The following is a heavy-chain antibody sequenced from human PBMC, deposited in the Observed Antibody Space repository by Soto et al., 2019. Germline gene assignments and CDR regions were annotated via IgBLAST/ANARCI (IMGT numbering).Heavy chain of an antibody. V-gene: IGHV3-33*08. J-gene: IGHJ6*02. CDR1: RFTFSSYG. D-gene: IGHD3-9*01. CDR2: MWYDGSNK. CDR3: ARDMFDWLVTPPEYYYYGMDV. Sequence: GGSLRLSCAASRFTFSSYGIHWGRQAPGKGLEWLAVMWYDGSNKYYADSVKDRFTISRDNSKNTLYLQMNSLRAEDTAVYYCARDMFDWLVTPPEYYYYGMDVWGQGTTVTVSS.